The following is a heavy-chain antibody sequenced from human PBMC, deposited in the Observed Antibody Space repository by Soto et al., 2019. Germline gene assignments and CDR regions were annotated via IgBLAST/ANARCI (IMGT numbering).Heavy chain of an antibody. CDR3: ARSAGYCTDTSCEKGWFDP. CDR1: GFMFSSYN. V-gene: IGHV3-21*01. CDR2: ISSSSAYK. J-gene: IGHJ5*02. D-gene: IGHD2-8*01. Sequence: VQLVESGGGLVKPGGSLRLSCEGSGFMFSSYNMNWVRQAPGRGLEWVSCISSSSAYKYYEDAVKGRFTISRDNDKNSVYLQMNSLRAEDAGLYYCARSAGYCTDTSCEKGWFDPWGQGTWVTVSS.